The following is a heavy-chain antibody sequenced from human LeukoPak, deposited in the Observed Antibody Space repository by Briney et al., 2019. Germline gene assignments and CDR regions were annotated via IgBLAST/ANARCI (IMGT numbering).Heavy chain of an antibody. V-gene: IGHV4-4*07. CDR2: IYTSGST. CDR3: ASDGGSYLARYFDP. J-gene: IGHJ5*02. D-gene: IGHD1-26*01. Sequence: SETLSLTCTVSGGSISSYYWSWIRQPAGKGLEWIGRIYTSGSTNYNPSLKSRVTMSVDTSKNQFSLKLSSVTAADTAVYYCASDGGSYLARYFDPWGQGTLVTVSS. CDR1: GGSISSYY.